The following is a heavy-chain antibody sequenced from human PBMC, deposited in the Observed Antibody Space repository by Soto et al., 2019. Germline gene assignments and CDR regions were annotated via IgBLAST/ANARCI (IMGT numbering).Heavy chain of an antibody. D-gene: IGHD2-21*01. CDR2: IKIKTHGGTA. CDR3: TTDVAWQPYYFVY. CDR1: GFTFSSYW. V-gene: IGHV3-15*01. J-gene: IGHJ4*01. Sequence: GWSLRLSCAASGFTFSSYWMHWVRQAPGKGLEWVGRIKIKTHGGTADYAAPVKGRFTISRDDSKNTLSLEMSSLETEDTAVYSCTTDVAWQPYYFVYWGHGALVTVSA.